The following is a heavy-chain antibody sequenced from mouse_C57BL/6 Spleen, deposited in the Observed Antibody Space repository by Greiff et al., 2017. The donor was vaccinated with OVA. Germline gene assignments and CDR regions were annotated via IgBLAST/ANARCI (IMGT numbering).Heavy chain of an antibody. CDR3: ARMDDGYTRDY. J-gene: IGHJ2*01. V-gene: IGHV1-7*01. CDR2: INPSSGYT. Sequence: QVQLQQSGAELAKPGASVKLSCKASGYTFTSYWMHWVKQRPGQGLEWIGYINPSSGYTKYNQKFKDKATLTADKSSSTAYMQLRSMTYEDSAVYCCARMDDGYTRDYWGQGTTLTVSS. D-gene: IGHD2-3*01. CDR1: GYTFTSYW.